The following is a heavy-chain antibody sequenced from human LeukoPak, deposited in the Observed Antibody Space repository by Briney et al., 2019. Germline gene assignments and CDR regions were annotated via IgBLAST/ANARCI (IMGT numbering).Heavy chain of an antibody. Sequence: GGSLTLSCAASAFTFSSYEMNWVRQAPGKGLEWVSYISGSGSTIYYADSVEGRFTISRDNAKNSLYLQMNSLRAEDTAVYYCARERVVRFDYWGQGTLVTVSS. V-gene: IGHV3-48*03. CDR1: AFTFSSYE. D-gene: IGHD3-16*02. CDR2: ISGSGSTI. J-gene: IGHJ4*02. CDR3: ARERVVRFDY.